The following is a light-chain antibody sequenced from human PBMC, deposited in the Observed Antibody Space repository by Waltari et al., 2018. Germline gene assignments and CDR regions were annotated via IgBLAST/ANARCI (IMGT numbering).Light chain of an antibody. CDR2: DVS. CDR1: SSDVGGYDY. V-gene: IGLV2-11*01. J-gene: IGLJ3*02. CDR3: CSYAGSYSWV. Sequence: QSAPPQPRSVSGSPGQSVTISCTGTSSDVGGYDYVSWYQQHPGKAPKLMIYDVSKRPSGVPDRFSGSKSGNTASLTISGLQAEDEADYYCCSYAGSYSWVFGGGTKLTVL.